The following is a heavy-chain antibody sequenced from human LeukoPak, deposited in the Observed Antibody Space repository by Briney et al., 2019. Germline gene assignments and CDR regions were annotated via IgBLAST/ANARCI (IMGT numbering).Heavy chain of an antibody. CDR1: GYTFTRFG. V-gene: IGHV1-18*01. Sequence: ASVKVSCKASGYTFTRFGISWVRQAPGQGLEWMGWISGYNDNPHYAQSFQGRVTMTTDTSSSTVYVELRSLGSDDTAIYYCARVGRDCRDTRCTWSDWLDPWGQGTLVTVSS. J-gene: IGHJ5*02. CDR3: ARVGRDCRDTRCTWSDWLDP. D-gene: IGHD2-2*01. CDR2: ISGYNDNP.